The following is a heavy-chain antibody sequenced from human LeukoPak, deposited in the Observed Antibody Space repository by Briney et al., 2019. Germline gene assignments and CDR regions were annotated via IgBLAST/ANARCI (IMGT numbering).Heavy chain of an antibody. Sequence: ASVKVSCKASGYTFTGYYMHWVRQAPGQGLEWMGWINPNSGGTNYAQKFQGRVTMTRDTSISTAYMELSRLRSDDTAVYYCAVDSSGWSDAFDIWGQGTMVTVSS. CDR2: INPNSGGT. D-gene: IGHD6-19*01. CDR3: AVDSSGWSDAFDI. J-gene: IGHJ3*02. V-gene: IGHV1-2*02. CDR1: GYTFTGYY.